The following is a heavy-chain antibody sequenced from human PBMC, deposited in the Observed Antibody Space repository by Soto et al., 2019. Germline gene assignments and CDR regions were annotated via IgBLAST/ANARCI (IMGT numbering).Heavy chain of an antibody. CDR1: GYTFTGYY. CDR2: INPNSGGT. CDR3: AREDSDYGSGSYYTNWFDP. Sequence: GASVKVSCKASGYTFTGYYMHWVRQAPGQGLEWMGWINPNSGGTNYAQKFQGWVTMTRDTSISTAYMELSRLRSDDTAVYYCAREDSDYGSGSYYTNWFDPWGQGTLVTVSS. D-gene: IGHD3-10*01. V-gene: IGHV1-2*04. J-gene: IGHJ5*02.